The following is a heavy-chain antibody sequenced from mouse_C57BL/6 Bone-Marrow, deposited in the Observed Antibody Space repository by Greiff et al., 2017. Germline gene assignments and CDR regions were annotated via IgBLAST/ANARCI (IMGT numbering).Heavy chain of an antibody. CDR3: ARTEGLRRAMDY. J-gene: IGHJ4*01. D-gene: IGHD2-4*01. CDR2: IYPGDGDT. V-gene: IGHV1-82*01. Sequence: QVQLKQSGPELVKPGASVKISCKASGYAFSSSWMNWVKQRPGKGLEWIGRIYPGDGDTNYNGKFKGKATLTADKSSSTAYMQLSSLTSEDSAVYFCARTEGLRRAMDYWGQGTSVTVSS. CDR1: GYAFSSSW.